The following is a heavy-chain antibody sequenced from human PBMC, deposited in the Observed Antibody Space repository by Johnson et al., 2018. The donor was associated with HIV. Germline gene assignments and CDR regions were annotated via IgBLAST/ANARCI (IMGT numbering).Heavy chain of an antibody. D-gene: IGHD2-15*01. CDR2: INHDVSAI. CDR1: GFTFSHNW. CDR3: ARDGVVVVPGGWGAFDI. J-gene: IGHJ3*02. Sequence: VQLVESGGGLVQPGRSLRLSCAASGFTFSHNWMSWVRQAPGKGPEWVANINHDVSAIHYVDSVKGRLTISRDNAKNSLYLQMNSLRAEDTAVYYCARDGVVVVPGGWGAFDIWGQGTLVTVSS. V-gene: IGHV3-7*01.